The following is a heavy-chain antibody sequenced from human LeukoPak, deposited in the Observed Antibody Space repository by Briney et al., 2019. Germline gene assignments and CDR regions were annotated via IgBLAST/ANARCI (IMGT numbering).Heavy chain of an antibody. CDR3: ARLETSDVYNPFDF. CDR2: VTVNGGST. CDR1: GFTFSSYA. Sequence: PGGSLRLSCAASGFTFSSYAMHWVRQAPGKGLEWVSTVTVNGGSTYYADSVTGRFTISRDNSKNTMYLEMNSLGAEDTAVYYCARLETSDVYNPFDFWGQGTLVTVSS. V-gene: IGHV3-23*01. D-gene: IGHD5-24*01. J-gene: IGHJ4*02.